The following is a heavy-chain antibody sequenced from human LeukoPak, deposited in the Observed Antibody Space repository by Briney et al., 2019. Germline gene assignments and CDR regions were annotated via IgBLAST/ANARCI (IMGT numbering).Heavy chain of an antibody. CDR1: GFTFSNYG. Sequence: GGSLRLSCAVSGFTFSNYGMNWLRQAPGKGLDWVSFISSGSRSIYYADSVKGRFTISRDNAKNSLYLQMNSLRTEDTAVYYCARIDFDRRYYWGQGILVTVSS. J-gene: IGHJ4*02. V-gene: IGHV3-21*01. D-gene: IGHD3-9*01. CDR2: ISSGSRSI. CDR3: ARIDFDRRYY.